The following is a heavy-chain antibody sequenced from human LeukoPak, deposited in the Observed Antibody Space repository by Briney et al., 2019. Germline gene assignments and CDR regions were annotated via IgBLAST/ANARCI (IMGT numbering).Heavy chain of an antibody. CDR1: GGSISSYY. CDR3: ARGGTAVIAPYAFDI. D-gene: IGHD4-23*01. J-gene: IGHJ3*02. CDR2: IYYSGST. Sequence: PSETLSLTCTVSGGSISSYYWSWIRQPPGKGLEWIGYIYYSGSTNYNPSLKSRVTISVDTSKNQFSLKLSSLTAADTAVYYCARGGTAVIAPYAFDIWGQGTMVTVSS. V-gene: IGHV4-59*01.